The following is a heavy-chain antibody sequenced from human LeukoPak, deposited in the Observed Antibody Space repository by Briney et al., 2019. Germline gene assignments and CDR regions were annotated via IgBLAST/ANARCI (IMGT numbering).Heavy chain of an antibody. CDR1: EFTFSSYA. CDR2: ISYDGSNK. CDR3: ARDLVVVPAGPVGFDY. J-gene: IGHJ4*02. V-gene: IGHV3-30*04. Sequence: GGPLRLSCAASEFTFSSYAMHWVRQAPGKGLEWVAVISYDGSNKYYADSVKGRFTIPRDNSKNTLYLQMNSLRAEDTAVYYCARDLVVVPAGPVGFDYWGQGTLVTVSS. D-gene: IGHD2-2*01.